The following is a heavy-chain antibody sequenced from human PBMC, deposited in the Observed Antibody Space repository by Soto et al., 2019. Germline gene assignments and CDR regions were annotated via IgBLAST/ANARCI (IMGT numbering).Heavy chain of an antibody. Sequence: QVQLQESGPGLVKPSETLSLTCTVSGGSISSYYWNWIRQPPGKGLEWIGYISNSGSTNYNPSFTSRVTTSMDTSNNQVSLRLSSVTAADTAIYYCASGRFSNYGQYWFDPWGQGTLVTVSS. J-gene: IGHJ5*02. V-gene: IGHV4-59*08. CDR3: ASGRFSNYGQYWFDP. CDR1: GGSISSYY. CDR2: ISNSGST. D-gene: IGHD4-4*01.